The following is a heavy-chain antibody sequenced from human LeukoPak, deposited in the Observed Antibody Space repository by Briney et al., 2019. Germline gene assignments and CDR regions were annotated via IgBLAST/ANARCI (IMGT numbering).Heavy chain of an antibody. D-gene: IGHD5-18*01. CDR1: GGSISTYY. Sequence: SETLSLTCTVSGGSISTYYWSWIRQPAGKGLEWIGRIYTSGYTNYNPSLKSRVTMSVDTSKNQFSLKLTSVTAADTAVYYCARDTRPVDTAMVTSVFDYWGQGTLVTVSS. J-gene: IGHJ4*02. CDR2: IYTSGYT. CDR3: ARDTRPVDTAMVTSVFDY. V-gene: IGHV4-4*07.